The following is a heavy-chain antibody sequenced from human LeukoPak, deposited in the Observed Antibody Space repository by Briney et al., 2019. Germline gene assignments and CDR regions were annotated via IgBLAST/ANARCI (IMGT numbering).Heavy chain of an antibody. CDR1: GGSINNHY. D-gene: IGHD1-26*01. CDR2: IHCTGST. Sequence: PSETLSLTCIVSGGSINNHYWTWIRQTPGKGLEWIGDIHCTGSTKYNPSLKSRVTISIDTSKNQFSLELSSVTATDTVVYFCATNRAGTYDRPFDIWGQGTMVTVSS. V-gene: IGHV4-59*08. CDR3: ATNRAGTYDRPFDI. J-gene: IGHJ3*02.